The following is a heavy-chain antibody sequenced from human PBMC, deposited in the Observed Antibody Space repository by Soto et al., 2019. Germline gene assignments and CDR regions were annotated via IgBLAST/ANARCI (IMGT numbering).Heavy chain of an antibody. CDR2: IYYSGST. CDR3: ASGYSGYPFDY. CDR1: GGSISSYY. Sequence: SETLSLTCTVSGGSISSYYWSWIRQPPGKGLEWIGYIYYSGSTNYNPSLKSRVTISVDTSKNQFSLKLSSVTAADTAVYYCASGYSGYPFDYWGQGTLVTVSS. V-gene: IGHV4-59*01. J-gene: IGHJ4*02. D-gene: IGHD5-12*01.